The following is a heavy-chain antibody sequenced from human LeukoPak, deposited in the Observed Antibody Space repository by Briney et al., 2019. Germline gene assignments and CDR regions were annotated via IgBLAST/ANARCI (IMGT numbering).Heavy chain of an antibody. Sequence: SETLSLTCAVYGGSFNGYSWSWIRQPPGKGLEWIGEINHSGSTNYNPSLKSRVTISVDTSKNQFSLKLSSVTAADTAVYYCARHWPLFCGGDCYHDAFDIWGQGTMVTVSS. V-gene: IGHV4-34*01. CDR3: ARHWPLFCGGDCYHDAFDI. CDR2: INHSGST. D-gene: IGHD2-21*02. J-gene: IGHJ3*02. CDR1: GGSFNGYS.